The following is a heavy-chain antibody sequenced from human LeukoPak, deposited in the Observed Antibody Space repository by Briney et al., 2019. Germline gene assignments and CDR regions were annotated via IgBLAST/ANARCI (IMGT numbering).Heavy chain of an antibody. V-gene: IGHV1-18*01. Sequence: ASVKVSCKASGYTFTSYGISWVRQAPGQGLEWMGWISAYNGNTNYAQKLQGRVTMTTDTSTSTAYMELRSLRSDDAAVYYCARVLAVAGHYYYYGMDVWGQGTTVTVSS. J-gene: IGHJ6*02. CDR1: GYTFTSYG. CDR3: ARVLAVAGHYYYYGMDV. CDR2: ISAYNGNT. D-gene: IGHD6-19*01.